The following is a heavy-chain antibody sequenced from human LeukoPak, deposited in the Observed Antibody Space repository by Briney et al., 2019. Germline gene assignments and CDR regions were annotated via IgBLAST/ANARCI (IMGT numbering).Heavy chain of an antibody. V-gene: IGHV3-30*04. Sequence: PGGSLRLSCAASGFTFSTYAMHRVRQAPGTGLEWVAVISYDGSSKYYADSVKGRFTTSRDNAKNSLYLQMNSLRAEDTAVYYCARALYDSSGYYSHFDYWGQGTLVTVSS. D-gene: IGHD3-22*01. CDR3: ARALYDSSGYYSHFDY. CDR1: GFTFSTYA. CDR2: ISYDGSSK. J-gene: IGHJ4*02.